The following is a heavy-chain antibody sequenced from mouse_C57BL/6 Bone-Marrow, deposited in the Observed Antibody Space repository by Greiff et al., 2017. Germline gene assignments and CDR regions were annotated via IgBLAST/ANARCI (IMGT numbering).Heavy chain of an antibody. V-gene: IGHV1-36*01. CDR2: VYPYNGGT. Sequence: EVQLQQPGAELVKPGASVKMSCKASGYTFTSYWITWVKQSHGKSLEWIGLVYPYNGGTSYNQKFKGKATLTVDTSSSTAYMELNSLTSEDSAVYYCARGRTGFDYWGQGTTLTVSS. CDR3: ARGRTGFDY. CDR1: GYTFTSYW. D-gene: IGHD4-1*01. J-gene: IGHJ2*01.